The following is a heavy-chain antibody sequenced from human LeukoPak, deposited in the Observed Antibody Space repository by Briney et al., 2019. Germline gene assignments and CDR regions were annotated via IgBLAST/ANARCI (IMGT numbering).Heavy chain of an antibody. J-gene: IGHJ4*02. CDR1: GFTFSSYA. CDR3: ARHRSSWLIDY. CDR2: ISGSGGTT. V-gene: IGHV3-23*01. Sequence: PGGSLRLSCAASGFTFSSYAMSWVRQAPGKGLEWVSAISGSGGTTYYADSVKGRFTISRDSSKNTLYLQVNSLRAEDTAVYYCARHRSSWLIDYWGQGTLVTVSS. D-gene: IGHD6-6*01.